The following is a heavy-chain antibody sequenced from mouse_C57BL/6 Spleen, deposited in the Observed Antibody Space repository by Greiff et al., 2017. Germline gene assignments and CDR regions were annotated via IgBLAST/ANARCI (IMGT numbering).Heavy chain of an antibody. D-gene: IGHD1-1*01. Sequence: EVQLQESGAELVKPGASVKLSCTASGFNIKDYYMHWVKQRTEQGLEWIGRIDPEDGETKYAPKFQGKATITADTSSNTAYLQLSSLTSKDTAVYYCAVLITTVVDFDYWGQGTTLTVSS. V-gene: IGHV14-2*01. J-gene: IGHJ2*01. CDR1: GFNIKDYY. CDR2: IDPEDGET. CDR3: AVLITTVVDFDY.